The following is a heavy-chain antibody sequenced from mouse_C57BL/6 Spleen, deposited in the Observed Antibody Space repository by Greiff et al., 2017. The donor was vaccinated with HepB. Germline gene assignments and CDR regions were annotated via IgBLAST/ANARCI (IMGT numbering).Heavy chain of an antibody. CDR3: TREGGPHYFDY. J-gene: IGHJ2*01. V-gene: IGHV5-9-1*02. CDR2: ISSGGDYI. CDR1: GFTFSSYA. Sequence: EVKLMESGEGLVKPGGSLKLSCAASGFTFSSYAMSWVRQTPEKRLEWVAYISSGGDYIYYADTVKGRFTISRDNARNTLYLQMSSLESEDTAIYYCTREGGPHYFDYWGQGTTLTVSS.